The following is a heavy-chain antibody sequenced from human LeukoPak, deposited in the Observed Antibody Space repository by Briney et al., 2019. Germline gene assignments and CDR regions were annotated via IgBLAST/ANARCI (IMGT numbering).Heavy chain of an antibody. J-gene: IGHJ4*02. CDR1: GYTFTGYY. D-gene: IGHD6-19*01. CDR3: ARDFGGRGAVAGTEDF. Sequence: ASVKVSCKASGYTFTGYYMHWVRQAPGQGLEWMGWINPNSGGTNYAQKFQGRVTMTRDTSISAAYMELSRLTSDDTAVYYCARDFGGRGAVAGTEDFWGQGTLVTVSS. CDR2: INPNSGGT. V-gene: IGHV1-2*02.